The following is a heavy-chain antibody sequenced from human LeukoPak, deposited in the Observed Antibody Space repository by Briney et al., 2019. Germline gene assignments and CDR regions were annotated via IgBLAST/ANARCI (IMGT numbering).Heavy chain of an antibody. Sequence: SETLSLTCTVSGDSIGSSSYYWGWIRQPPGKGLEWIGSIYYSGNTHYNPSLKSRVTISVDTSKNQFSLRLSSVTAADTAVYYCATVRELLSDDAFDIWGQGTVVTVSS. CDR1: GDSIGSSSYY. CDR2: IYYSGNT. D-gene: IGHD1-26*01. V-gene: IGHV4-39*07. CDR3: ATVRELLSDDAFDI. J-gene: IGHJ3*02.